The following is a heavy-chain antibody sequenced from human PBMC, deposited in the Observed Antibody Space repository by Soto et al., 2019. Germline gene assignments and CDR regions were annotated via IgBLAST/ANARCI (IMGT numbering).Heavy chain of an antibody. CDR1: GGSISSGGYS. V-gene: IGHV4-30-2*01. Sequence: LSLTCAVSGGSISSGGYSWSWIRQPPGKGLEWIGYIYHSGSTNYNPSLKSRVTISVDTSKNQFSLKLSSVTAADTAVYYCARSNYFGWGQGTLVTVSS. D-gene: IGHD3-10*01. CDR2: IYHSGST. J-gene: IGHJ4*02. CDR3: ARSNYFG.